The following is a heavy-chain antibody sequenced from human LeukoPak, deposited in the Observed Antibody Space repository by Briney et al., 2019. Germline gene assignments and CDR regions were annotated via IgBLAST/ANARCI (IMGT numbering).Heavy chain of an antibody. J-gene: IGHJ6*02. CDR3: ARVSIVYGMDV. V-gene: IGHV4-61*05. Sequence: KPSETLSLTCTVSGGSISSSSYCWGWIRQPPGKGLEWIGYMYYTGSTNYNPSLKSRVTMSVDTSKNRFSLKLSSVTAADTALYYCARVSIVYGMDVWGQGTAVTVSS. D-gene: IGHD3-3*02. CDR1: GGSISSSSYC. CDR2: MYYTGST.